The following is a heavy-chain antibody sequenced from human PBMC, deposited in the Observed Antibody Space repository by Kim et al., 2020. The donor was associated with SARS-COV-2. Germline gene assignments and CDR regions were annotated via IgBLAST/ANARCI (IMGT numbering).Heavy chain of an antibody. CDR2: ITPFNGNT. CDR1: GYTFTYRY. J-gene: IGHJ3*02. V-gene: IGHV1-45*02. D-gene: IGHD6-13*01. Sequence: SVKVSCKASGYTFTYRYLHWVRQAPGQALEWMGWITPFNGNTNYAQKFQDRVTITRDRSMSTAYMELSSLRSEDTAMYYCARLAQQDDAFDIWGQGTMVTVSS. CDR3: ARLAQQDDAFDI.